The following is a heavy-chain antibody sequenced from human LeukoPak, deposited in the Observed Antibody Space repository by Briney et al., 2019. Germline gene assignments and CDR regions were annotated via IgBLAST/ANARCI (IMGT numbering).Heavy chain of an antibody. CDR2: INPNSGGT. V-gene: IGHV1-2*02. CDR1: GYTFTGYY. D-gene: IGHD6-6*01. J-gene: IGHJ4*02. Sequence: ASVKVSCKASGYTFTGYYMHWVRQAPGQGLEWMGWINPNSGGTNYAQEVQGRVTMTRDTSISTAYMELSRLRSDDTAVYYCARDSSSSLLDLDYWGQGTLVTVSS. CDR3: ARDSSSSLLDLDY.